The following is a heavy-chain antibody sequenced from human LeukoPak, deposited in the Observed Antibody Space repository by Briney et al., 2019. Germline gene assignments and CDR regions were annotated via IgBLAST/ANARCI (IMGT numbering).Heavy chain of an antibody. V-gene: IGHV4-59*08. Sequence: SETLSLTCSVSGGSIRNYYWTWIRQPPGKGLEWIGHVSNSGNTKYNPSLKSRVTISIDTSKRHFSLNLSSVSAADTAVYYCASRAFYDSSGLDFWGQGILVTVSS. D-gene: IGHD3-22*01. CDR1: GGSIRNYY. CDR3: ASRAFYDSSGLDF. CDR2: VSNSGNT. J-gene: IGHJ4*02.